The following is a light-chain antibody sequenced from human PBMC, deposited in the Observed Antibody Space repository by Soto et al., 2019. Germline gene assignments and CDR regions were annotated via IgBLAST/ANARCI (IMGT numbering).Light chain of an antibody. CDR1: SGHSSYA. Sequence: QPVLTQSPSASASLGASVKLTCTLSSGHSSYAIAWHQQQPEKGPRNLMNLNSDGSHNKGDGIPDRFSGSSSGAERYLTISSLQSEDEADYYCQTWGTGIQVFGGGTKLTVL. V-gene: IGLV4-69*01. CDR2: LNSDGSH. CDR3: QTWGTGIQV. J-gene: IGLJ2*01.